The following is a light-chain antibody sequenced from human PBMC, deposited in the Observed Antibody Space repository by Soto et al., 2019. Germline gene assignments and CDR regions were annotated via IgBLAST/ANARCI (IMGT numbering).Light chain of an antibody. CDR2: AAS. J-gene: IGKJ4*01. CDR3: KKLNSYQLT. CDR1: QGIGSY. Sequence: DIQMPPSPSSLSASVGYRVPITCRASQGIGSYLSWYQQKPGKAPKILIYAASTLQTGVPSRFSGSASGTDFTLTISSMQTEDFANYYCKKLNSYQLTCGGGHKVDIK. V-gene: IGKV1-9*01.